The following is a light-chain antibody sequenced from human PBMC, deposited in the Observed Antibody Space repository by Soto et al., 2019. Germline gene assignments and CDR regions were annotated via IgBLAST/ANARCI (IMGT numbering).Light chain of an antibody. V-gene: IGKV3-11*01. CDR1: QSVSSN. J-gene: IGKJ5*01. Sequence: ESVFSQSPAPPSFSPGGKATPSCRASQSVSSNLAWYQQKPGQAPRLLIYDASNRATGIPARFSGSGSGTDFTLTISSLEPEDFAVHYCQRGDTFGQGTRLEIK. CDR2: DAS. CDR3: QRGDT.